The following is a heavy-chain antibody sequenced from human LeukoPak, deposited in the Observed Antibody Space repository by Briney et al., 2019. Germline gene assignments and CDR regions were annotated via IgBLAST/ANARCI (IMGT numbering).Heavy chain of an antibody. V-gene: IGHV4-4*07. J-gene: IGHJ4*02. CDR3: ARGGRGYSYGPFDY. Sequence: SETLSLTCTVSGGSISSYYWSWIRQPAGKGLEWIGRIYTSGSTNYNPSLKSRVTMSVDTSRNQFSLKLSSVTAADTAVYYCARGGRGYSYGPFDYWGQGTLVTVSS. CDR2: IYTSGST. CDR1: GGSISSYY. D-gene: IGHD5-18*01.